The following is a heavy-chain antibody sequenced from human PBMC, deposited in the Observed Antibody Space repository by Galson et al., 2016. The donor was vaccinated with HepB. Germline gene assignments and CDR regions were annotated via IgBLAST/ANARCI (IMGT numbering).Heavy chain of an antibody. CDR3: ARLLGDSKIKGHSFDV. J-gene: IGHJ3*01. CDR2: IYFTGRT. CDR1: GVSIGSTSYY. V-gene: IGHV4-39*01. Sequence: SETLSLTCTVSGVSIGSTSYYWGWIRQPPGKEPEWIGSIYFTGRTLYKPSLESRVTISVDTSKNLFSLRLSSVTAADTALYYCARLLGDSKIKGHSFDVWGQGTLVTVSA. D-gene: IGHD4-11*01.